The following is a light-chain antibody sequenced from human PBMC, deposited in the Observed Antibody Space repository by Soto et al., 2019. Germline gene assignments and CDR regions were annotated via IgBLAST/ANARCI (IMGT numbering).Light chain of an antibody. CDR3: QQYHVWPKWT. CDR2: DAS. V-gene: IGKV3-11*01. Sequence: EIVLTQSPGTLSLSPVERATLSCRASQSVSSYLAWYQQKPGQAPRLLIYDASNRATGIPARFSGSGSGTDFTLTISSLEPEDFAVYFCQQYHVWPKWTFGQGTKVDIK. CDR1: QSVSSY. J-gene: IGKJ1*01.